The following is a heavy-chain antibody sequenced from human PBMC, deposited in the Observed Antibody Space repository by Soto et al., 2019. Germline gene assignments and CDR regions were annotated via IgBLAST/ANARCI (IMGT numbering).Heavy chain of an antibody. D-gene: IGHD3-3*01. J-gene: IGHJ6*02. CDR1: GLTFGDYA. CDR2: IRSKAYGGTT. Sequence: HPGGSLRLSCTASGLTFGDYAMSWFRQAPGKGLEWVGFIRSKAYGGTTEYAASVKGRFTISRDDSKSIAYLQMNSLKTEDTAVYYCTRDLDDFWSGLRHGMDVWGQGTTVTVSS. CDR3: TRDLDDFWSGLRHGMDV. V-gene: IGHV3-49*03.